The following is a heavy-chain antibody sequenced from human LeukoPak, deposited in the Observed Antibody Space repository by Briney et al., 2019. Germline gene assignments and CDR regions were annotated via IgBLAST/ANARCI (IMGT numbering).Heavy chain of an antibody. D-gene: IGHD2-21*01. CDR3: AREVWWSHAFDI. J-gene: IGHJ3*02. CDR2: VSSSSSYI. CDR1: GFTFSSYS. V-gene: IGHV3-21*01. Sequence: PGGSLRLSCAASGFTFSSYSMNWVRQAPGKGLEWVSSVSSSSSYIYYADSVKGRFTISRDNAKNSLYLQMNSLRAEDTAVYYCAREVWWSHAFDIWGQGTMVTVSS.